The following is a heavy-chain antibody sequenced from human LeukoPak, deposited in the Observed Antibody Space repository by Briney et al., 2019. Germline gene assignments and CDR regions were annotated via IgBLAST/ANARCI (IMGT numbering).Heavy chain of an antibody. CDR1: GFTFSSYG. CDR3: TRDRAVTHFDY. V-gene: IGHV3-33*01. D-gene: IGHD5-18*01. Sequence: GGSLRLPCAASGFTFSSYGMHWVRQAPGKGLEWVALIWLDGSNKYYADSVKGRFTISRDNSKNTLYLQMNSLRAEDTAVYYCTRDRAVTHFDYWGQGTLVTVSS. CDR2: IWLDGSNK. J-gene: IGHJ4*02.